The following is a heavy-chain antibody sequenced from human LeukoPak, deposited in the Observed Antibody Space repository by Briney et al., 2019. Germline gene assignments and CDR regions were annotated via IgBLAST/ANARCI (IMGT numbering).Heavy chain of an antibody. D-gene: IGHD3-10*01. V-gene: IGHV3-23*01. CDR3: AKAEGSGNQAFDY. Sequence: GGSLRLSCAASGFTLSSYAMSWVRQAPGKGLEWVSGTSGGGGTTYYADSVKGRFTISRDNSKNTLYLQMNSLRAEDTAVYYCAKAEGSGNQAFDYWGQGNLVTVSS. J-gene: IGHJ4*02. CDR1: GFTLSSYA. CDR2: TSGGGGTT.